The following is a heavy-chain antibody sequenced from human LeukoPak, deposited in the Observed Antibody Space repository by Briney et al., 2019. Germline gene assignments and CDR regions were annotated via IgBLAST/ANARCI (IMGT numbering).Heavy chain of an antibody. V-gene: IGHV3-21*04. J-gene: IGHJ4*02. CDR2: ISSSSSYI. CDR1: GFTFSSYS. D-gene: IGHD6-6*01. Sequence: GGSLRLSCAASGFTFSSYSMNWVRQAPGKGLEWVSSISSSSSYIYYADSVKGRFTISRDNSKNTLYLQMNSLRAEDTAVYYCAKDIQQLGDYWGQGTLVTVSS. CDR3: AKDIQQLGDY.